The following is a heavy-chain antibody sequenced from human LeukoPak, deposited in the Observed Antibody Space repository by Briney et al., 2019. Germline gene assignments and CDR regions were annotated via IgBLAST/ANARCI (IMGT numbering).Heavy chain of an antibody. CDR3: AREVPSPPYYYYGMDV. J-gene: IGHJ6*02. Sequence: ASVKVSCKASGYTFTGYYMHWVRQAPGQGLEWMGWINPNSGGTNYAQKFQGRVTMTGDTSISTAYMELSRLRSDDTAVYYCAREVPSPPYYYYGMDVWGQGTTVTASS. V-gene: IGHV1-2*02. CDR1: GYTFTGYY. CDR2: INPNSGGT.